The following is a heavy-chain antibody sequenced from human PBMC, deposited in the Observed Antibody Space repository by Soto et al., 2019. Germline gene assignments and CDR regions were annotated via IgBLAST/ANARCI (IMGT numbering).Heavy chain of an antibody. CDR2: ISAYNGNT. Sequence: QVQLVQSGAEVKKPGASVKVSCKASGYTFTSYGISWVRQAPGQGLEWMGWISAYNGNTNYAQKLQGRVTMTTDTPTSTAYMERRSLRSDDTAVYYCARDHAKGVGTMGRYYYYGMDVWGQGTTVTVSS. CDR3: ARDHAKGVGTMGRYYYYGMDV. CDR1: GYTFTSYG. V-gene: IGHV1-18*01. D-gene: IGHD3-3*01. J-gene: IGHJ6*02.